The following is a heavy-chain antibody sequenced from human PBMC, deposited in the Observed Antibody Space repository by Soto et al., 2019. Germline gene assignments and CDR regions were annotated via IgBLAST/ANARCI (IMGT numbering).Heavy chain of an antibody. Sequence: SVKVSFKASCYTFTSYGISWVRQAPGQGLEWMGWISAYNGNTNYAQKLQGRVTMTTDTSTSTAYMELRSLRSDDTAVYYCARDSDTAMDDNDYWGQGTLVTVSS. D-gene: IGHD5-18*01. CDR2: ISAYNGNT. CDR1: CYTFTSYG. V-gene: IGHV1-18*04. CDR3: ARDSDTAMDDNDY. J-gene: IGHJ4*02.